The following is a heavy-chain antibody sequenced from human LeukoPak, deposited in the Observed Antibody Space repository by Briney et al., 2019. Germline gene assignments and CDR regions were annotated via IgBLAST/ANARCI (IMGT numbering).Heavy chain of an antibody. CDR2: LNPSGGSS. V-gene: IGHV1-46*01. Sequence: GASVKVSCTASGYTVTSYYMHWVRQAPGQGLEWMAILNPSGGSSNYAQKFQGRATLTRATSTGTVYMELSSLRSEDTAVYYCARAPDVDYTDDVYSSSWYFDYWGQGTLVTVSS. D-gene: IGHD6-13*01. J-gene: IGHJ4*02. CDR3: ARAPDVDYTDDVYSSSWYFDY. CDR1: GYTVTSYY.